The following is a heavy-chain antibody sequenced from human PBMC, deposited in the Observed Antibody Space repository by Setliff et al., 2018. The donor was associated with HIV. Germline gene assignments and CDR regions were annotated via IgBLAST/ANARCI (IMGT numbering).Heavy chain of an antibody. D-gene: IGHD3-22*01. CDR1: GFSFSTNA. Sequence: PGGSLRLSCEASGFSFSTNAMGWVRQAPGKGLEWVSGIDNTDKTLYADSVKGRLTISRDISKNTLYLQMNGLRAEDTAEYYCAKELAASGLGYFDSWGRGILVTVSS. CDR3: AKELAASGLGYFDS. J-gene: IGHJ4*02. CDR2: IDNTDKT. V-gene: IGHV3-23*01.